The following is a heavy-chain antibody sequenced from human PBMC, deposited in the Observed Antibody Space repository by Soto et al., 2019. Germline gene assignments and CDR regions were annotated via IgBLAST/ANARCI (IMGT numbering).Heavy chain of an antibody. J-gene: IGHJ4*02. Sequence: SETLSLSCTVSGGSIGNDDYSWSWVRQPPGKGLEWIGYIYHSGTTYYNPSLTSRVTISVDGSNNQFSLKLTSMTAADTAVYYCATVIPATRYFAYWGQGILVTVSS. CDR3: ATVIPATRYFAY. D-gene: IGHD2-15*01. CDR1: GGSIGNDDYS. CDR2: IYHSGTT. V-gene: IGHV4-30-2*01.